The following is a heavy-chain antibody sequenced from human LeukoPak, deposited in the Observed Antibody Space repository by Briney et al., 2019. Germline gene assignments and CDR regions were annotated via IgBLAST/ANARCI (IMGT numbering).Heavy chain of an antibody. CDR2: ISYDGSNK. CDR3: AKDHPRSYCSGGSCYEPYFDY. D-gene: IGHD2-15*01. Sequence: PGGSLRLSCAASGFTFSSYGMHWVRQAPGKGLEWVAVISYDGSNKYYADSVKGRFTISRDNSKNTLYLQMNSLRAEETAVYYCAKDHPRSYCSGGSCYEPYFDYWGQGTLVTVSS. CDR1: GFTFSSYG. J-gene: IGHJ4*02. V-gene: IGHV3-30*18.